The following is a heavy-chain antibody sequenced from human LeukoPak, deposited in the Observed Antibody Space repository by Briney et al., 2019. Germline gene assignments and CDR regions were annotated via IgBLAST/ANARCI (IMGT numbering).Heavy chain of an antibody. CDR1: GFAFDEHG. J-gene: IGHJ4*02. Sequence: GGSLRLSCTASGFAFDEHGMSWVRQVPGKGLEWVSGINWSGGSTGYADPLRGRFTNSRDNAKNSLYLQMDSLRAEDTALYYCARAPITSPFYFDYWGQGTLVTVSS. D-gene: IGHD2-2*01. CDR2: INWSGGST. V-gene: IGHV3-20*04. CDR3: ARAPITSPFYFDY.